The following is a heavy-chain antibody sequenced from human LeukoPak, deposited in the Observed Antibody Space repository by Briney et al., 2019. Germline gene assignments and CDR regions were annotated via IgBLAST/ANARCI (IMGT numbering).Heavy chain of an antibody. J-gene: IGHJ4*02. V-gene: IGHV4-39*01. Sequence: SETLSLTCTVSGVSISSSNSYWGWIRQPPGKGLEWIGSIYYSGNTYYNASLKSQVSISIGTSKNQFSLRLTSVTAADTAVYYCARQTGSGLFILPGGQGTLVTVSS. CDR3: ARQTGSGLFILP. CDR1: GVSISSSNSY. D-gene: IGHD3/OR15-3a*01. CDR2: IYYSGNT.